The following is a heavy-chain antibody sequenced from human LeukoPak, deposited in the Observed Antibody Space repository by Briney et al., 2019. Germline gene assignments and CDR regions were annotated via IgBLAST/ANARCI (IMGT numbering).Heavy chain of an antibody. CDR1: GGSISSYY. Sequence: PSATVSLTCTVSGGSISSYYLSWIRQAPGKGLEWVGWIYDSRTKNYNPSFKRRVTISVDTSKNQFSLKLSSVTAADTAVYYCARHGSYSSGSYSFDYWGQGTLATVSS. J-gene: IGHJ4*02. D-gene: IGHD3-10*01. V-gene: IGHV4-59*08. CDR3: ARHGSYSSGSYSFDY. CDR2: IYDSRTK.